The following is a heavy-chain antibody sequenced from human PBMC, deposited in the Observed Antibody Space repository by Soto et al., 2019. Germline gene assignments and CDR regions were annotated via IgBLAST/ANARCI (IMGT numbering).Heavy chain of an antibody. CDR3: ARDSLYRSSTSAGMDV. D-gene: IGHD2-2*01. V-gene: IGHV1-18*01. CDR2: ISAYNGNT. J-gene: IGHJ6*02. Sequence: QVQLVQSGAELKKPGASVKVSCKASGYTFTSYGISWVRQAPGQGLEWMGWISAYNGNTNYAQKLQGRGTMTTDTATSTAYMELRSLRSDDTAVYYCARDSLYRSSTSAGMDVWGQGTTVTVSS. CDR1: GYTFTSYG.